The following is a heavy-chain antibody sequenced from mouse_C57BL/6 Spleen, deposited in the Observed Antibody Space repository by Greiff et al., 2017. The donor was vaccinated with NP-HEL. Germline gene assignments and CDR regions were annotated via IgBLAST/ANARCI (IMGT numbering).Heavy chain of an antibody. Sequence: VQLQQSGAELVKPGASVKLSCTASGFNIKDYYMHWVKQRTEQGLEWIGRIDPEDGETEYAPKFQGKATITADASSNTAYLQLSSLTSEDTAVYYCARDRGAFDYWGKGTTVTVSS. CDR2: IDPEDGET. V-gene: IGHV14-2*01. J-gene: IGHJ2*01. CDR3: ARDRGAFDY. CDR1: GFNIKDYY.